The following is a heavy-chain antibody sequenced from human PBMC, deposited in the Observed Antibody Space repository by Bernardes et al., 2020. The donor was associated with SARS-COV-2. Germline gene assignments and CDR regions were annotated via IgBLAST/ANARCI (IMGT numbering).Heavy chain of an antibody. CDR3: ARQGGDDNYYYGMDV. CDR1: GYSFTSYW. Sequence: GASLKISCEGSGYSFTSYWIAWVRQMPGKGLEWMGIINPGDSDRRYSPSFQGQVTMSADKSISTAYLQWSSLKASDTAIYYCARQGGDDNYYYGMDVWGQGTTVTVSS. CDR2: INPGDSDR. D-gene: IGHD1-1*01. J-gene: IGHJ6*02. V-gene: IGHV5-51*01.